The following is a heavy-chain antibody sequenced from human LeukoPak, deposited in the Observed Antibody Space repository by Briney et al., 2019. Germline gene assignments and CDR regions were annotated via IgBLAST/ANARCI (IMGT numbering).Heavy chain of an antibody. J-gene: IGHJ6*02. Sequence: PGRSLRLSCAASGFTFSSYGMHWVRQAPGKGLEWVAVIWYDGSNKYYADSVKGRFTISRDNSKNTLYRQMNSLRAEDTAVYYCAREGDIVVVPAARPYYYGMDVWGQGTTVTVSS. D-gene: IGHD2-2*01. CDR2: IWYDGSNK. V-gene: IGHV3-33*01. CDR3: AREGDIVVVPAARPYYYGMDV. CDR1: GFTFSSYG.